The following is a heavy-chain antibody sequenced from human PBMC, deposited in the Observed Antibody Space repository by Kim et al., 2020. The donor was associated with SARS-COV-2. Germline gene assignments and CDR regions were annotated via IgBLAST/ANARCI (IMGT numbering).Heavy chain of an antibody. V-gene: IGHV3-15*01. CDR3: TTDHGYSYGYGYYYYGMDV. D-gene: IGHD5-18*01. CDR1: GFTFSNAW. Sequence: GGSLRLSCAASGFTFSNAWMSWVRQAPGKGLEWVGRIKSKTDGGTTDYAAPVKGRFTISRDDSKNTLYLQMNSLKTEDTAVYYCTTDHGYSYGYGYYYYGMDVWGQGTTVTVSS. CDR2: IKSKTDGGTT. J-gene: IGHJ6*02.